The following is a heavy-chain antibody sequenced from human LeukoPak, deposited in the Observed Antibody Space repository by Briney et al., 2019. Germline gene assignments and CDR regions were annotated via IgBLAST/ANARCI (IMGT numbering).Heavy chain of an antibody. J-gene: IGHJ6*03. CDR3: ARGSPYSSSWYEGYYYMDV. V-gene: IGHV4-61*02. CDR2: IYTSGST. D-gene: IGHD6-13*01. Sequence: PSETLSLTCTVSGGSISSGSYYWSWIRQPAGKGLEWIGRIYTSGSTNYNPSLKSRVTISVDTSKNQFSLKLSSVTAADTAVYYCARGSPYSSSWYEGYYYMDVWGKGTTVTVSS. CDR1: GGSISSGSYY.